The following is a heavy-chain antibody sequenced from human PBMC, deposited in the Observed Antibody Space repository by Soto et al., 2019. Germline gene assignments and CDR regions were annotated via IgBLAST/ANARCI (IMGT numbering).Heavy chain of an antibody. D-gene: IGHD3-22*01. CDR2: ISAYNGNT. V-gene: IGHV1-18*01. Sequence: GASVKVSCKASGYTFTSYGISWVRQAPGQGLEWMGWISAYNGNTNYAQKLQGRVTMTTDTSTSTAYMELRSLRSDDTAVYYCARDYYDSSGYYYLGDYFDYWGQGTLVTVSS. J-gene: IGHJ4*02. CDR1: GYTFTSYG. CDR3: ARDYYDSSGYYYLGDYFDY.